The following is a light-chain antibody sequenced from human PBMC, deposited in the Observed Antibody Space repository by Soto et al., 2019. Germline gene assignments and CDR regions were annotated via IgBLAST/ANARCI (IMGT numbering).Light chain of an antibody. V-gene: IGKV3-15*01. J-gene: IGKJ1*01. Sequence: TQSPVTLSVSPGERATLSCTASQYVGSNLAWYQQKPGQAPRLLIYGASTRATGIPDRISGGGSGTAFTLTISSLRSDDFAVYYCQQYRDWPQTFGQGTKVDIK. CDR3: QQYRDWPQT. CDR1: QYVGSN. CDR2: GAS.